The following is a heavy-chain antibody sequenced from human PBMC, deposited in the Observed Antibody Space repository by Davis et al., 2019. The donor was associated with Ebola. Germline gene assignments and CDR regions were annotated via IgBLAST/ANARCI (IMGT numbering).Heavy chain of an antibody. CDR1: GFVFRSYV. Sequence: GGSLRLSCAASGFVFRSYVMSWVRRAPGKGLEWVSTHGTSGDTYYADSVKGRFTISRDNSKNTLHLQMNSLRVEDTAIYFCAKDTANIWFDIWGQGTMVTDSS. CDR2: HGTSGDT. D-gene: IGHD2-21*02. V-gene: IGHV3-23*01. CDR3: AKDTANIWFDI. J-gene: IGHJ3*02.